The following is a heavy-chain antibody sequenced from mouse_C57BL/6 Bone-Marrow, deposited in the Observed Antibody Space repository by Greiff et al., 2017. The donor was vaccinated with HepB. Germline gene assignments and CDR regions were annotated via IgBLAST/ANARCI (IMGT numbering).Heavy chain of an antibody. CDR2: IYPGNSDT. Sequence: VQLQQSGTVLARPGASVKMSCKTSGYTFTSYWMHWVKQRPGQGLEWIGAIYPGNSDTSYNQKFKGKAKLTAVTSASTAYMELSSLTNEDSAFYYCTRKGGGFYYFDYWGQGTTLTVSS. CDR1: GYTFTSYW. V-gene: IGHV1-5*01. J-gene: IGHJ2*01. D-gene: IGHD1-1*02. CDR3: TRKGGGFYYFDY.